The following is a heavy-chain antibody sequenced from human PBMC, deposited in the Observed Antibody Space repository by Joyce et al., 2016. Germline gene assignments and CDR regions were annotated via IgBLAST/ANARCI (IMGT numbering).Heavy chain of an antibody. CDR3: AKDRGGFGVVISSYLDY. J-gene: IGHJ4*02. D-gene: IGHD3-3*01. CDR2: ISWDGGST. V-gene: IGHV3-43*01. Sequence: EVQLVESGGVVVQPGGSLRLSCAASGFTFDDYTMHWVRQGPGKGLEWVSLISWDGGSTYYADAVKGRFTISRDNSKNSLYLQMNSLRTEDTALYYCAKDRGGFGVVISSYLDYWGQGTLVTVSS. CDR1: GFTFDDYT.